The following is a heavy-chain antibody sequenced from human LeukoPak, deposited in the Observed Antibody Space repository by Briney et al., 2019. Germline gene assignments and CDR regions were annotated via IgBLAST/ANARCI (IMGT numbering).Heavy chain of an antibody. CDR2: ISAYNGDT. Sequence: AXVKVSCKASGYIFASYGISWVRQAPGQGLEWMGWISAYNGDTKYAQNLQGRVTLTTDTSTGTAYMELRSLTSDDTALYYCARDTALIITPGGPDYWGRGTLITVSS. D-gene: IGHD3-10*01. CDR3: ARDTALIITPGGPDY. V-gene: IGHV1-18*01. J-gene: IGHJ4*02. CDR1: GYIFASYG.